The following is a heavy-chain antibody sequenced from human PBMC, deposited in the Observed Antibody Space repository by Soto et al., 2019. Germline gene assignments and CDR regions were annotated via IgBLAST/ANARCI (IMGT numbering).Heavy chain of an antibody. CDR3: TFPYYDSSGYYLDHYYGMDV. J-gene: IGHJ6*02. D-gene: IGHD3-22*01. Sequence: GGSLRLSCTASGFTFGDYAMSWFRQAPGKGLEWVGFIRSKAYGGTTEYAASVKGRFTISRDDSKSIAYLQMNSLKTEDTAVYYCTFPYYDSSGYYLDHYYGMDVWGQGTTVTVS. V-gene: IGHV3-49*03. CDR2: IRSKAYGGTT. CDR1: GFTFGDYA.